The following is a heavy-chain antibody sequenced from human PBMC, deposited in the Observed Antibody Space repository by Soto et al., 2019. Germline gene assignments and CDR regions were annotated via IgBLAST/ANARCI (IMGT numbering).Heavy chain of an antibody. CDR3: ARGYDTALATIF. CDR1: GGSFSSYH. V-gene: IGHV4-34*01. D-gene: IGHD5-18*01. CDR2: INHLTTT. J-gene: IGHJ4*02. Sequence: SETLSITCAVYGGSFSSYHWSWIRQTPGKELEWIGEINHLTTTNYNPSLKSRVIISLDTPKNQFSLKLSSVTAADTAVYYCARGYDTALATIFWGQGILVTVSS.